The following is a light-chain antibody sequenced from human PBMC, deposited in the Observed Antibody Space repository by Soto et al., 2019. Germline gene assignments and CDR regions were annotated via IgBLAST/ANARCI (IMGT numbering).Light chain of an antibody. CDR2: EVS. CDR3: SSYAGSNNFKV. J-gene: IGLJ2*01. CDR1: SSDLGAYIY. V-gene: IGLV2-8*01. Sequence: QSALTHPPSASGSPGQSVTISCTGTSSDLGAYIYVSLYQQPPGKAPKLMIYEVSKRPSGFPDRFSGSKSGNTASLTVSALTAEDEADYYCSSYAGSNNFKVFGGGTQLTVL.